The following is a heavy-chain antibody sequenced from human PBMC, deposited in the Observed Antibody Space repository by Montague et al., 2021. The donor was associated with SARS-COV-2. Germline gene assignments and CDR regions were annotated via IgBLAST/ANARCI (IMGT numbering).Heavy chain of an antibody. CDR3: VRYSGWFYFDF. J-gene: IGHJ4*02. V-gene: IGHV6-1*01. Sequence: CAISGDSVSSNSVAWSWNRQSPSRGLEWLGRTYYRSKWYSDYAPSVRGRLTVNPDASKNEFSLELNYVTPEYTAVYYCVRYSGWFYFDFWGQGTLVTVSS. D-gene: IGHD6-19*01. CDR1: GDSVSSNSVA. CDR2: TYYRSKWYS.